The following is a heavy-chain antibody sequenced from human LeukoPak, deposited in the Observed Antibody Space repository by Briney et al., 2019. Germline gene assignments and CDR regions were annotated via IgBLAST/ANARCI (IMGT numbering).Heavy chain of an antibody. Sequence: ASVKVSCKVSGYILSKLSMHWVRQDPGNGLEGMGGFEAEDGETIYAPTFQGRVTMTEDISTDLAYLDLSSLSAADTAVYYCTTGIRHAVDIRLHRAIVTVSS. V-gene: IGHV1-24*01. CDR3: TTGIRHAVDI. J-gene: IGHJ3*02. CDR2: FEAEDGET. CDR1: GYILSKLS. D-gene: IGHD1-14*01.